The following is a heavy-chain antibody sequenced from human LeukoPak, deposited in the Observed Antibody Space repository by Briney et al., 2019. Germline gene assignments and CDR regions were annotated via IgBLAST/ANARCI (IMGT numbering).Heavy chain of an antibody. V-gene: IGHV4-34*01. CDR1: GGSFSGYY. J-gene: IGHJ5*02. Sequence: SETLSLTCAVYGGSFSGYYWSWIRQPPGKGLEWIGEINHSGSTNYDPSLKSRVTISVDTSKNQFPLKLSSVTAADTAVYYCARPRLVRSYYWFDPWGQGTLVTVSS. CDR2: INHSGST. CDR3: ARPRLVRSYYWFDP. D-gene: IGHD1-26*01.